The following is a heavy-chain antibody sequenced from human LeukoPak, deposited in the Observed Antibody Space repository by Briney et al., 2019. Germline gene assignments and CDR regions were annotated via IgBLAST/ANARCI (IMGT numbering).Heavy chain of an antibody. CDR2: IYYSGST. D-gene: IGHD6-6*01. V-gene: IGHV4-39*07. Sequence: SETLSLTCTVSGGSISSSSYYWGWIRQPPGKGLEWIGSIYYSGSTYYNPSLKSRVTISVDTSKNQFSLRLSSVTAADTAVYYCARDRSIAEDAFDIWGQGTMVTVSS. J-gene: IGHJ3*02. CDR3: ARDRSIAEDAFDI. CDR1: GGSISSSSYY.